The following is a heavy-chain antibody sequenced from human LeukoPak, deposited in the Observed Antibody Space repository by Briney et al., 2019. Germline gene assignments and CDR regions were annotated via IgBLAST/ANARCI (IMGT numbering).Heavy chain of an antibody. CDR2: INPSGGST. V-gene: IGHV1-46*01. Sequence: GESLKISCQGSGYTFTSYYMHWVRQAPGQGLEWMGIINPSGGSTSYAQKFQGRVTMTRDTSTSTVYMELSSLRSEDTAVYYCARVSVTNYYGSGSYSDNDYWGQGTLVTVSS. D-gene: IGHD3-10*01. CDR1: GYTFTSYY. CDR3: ARVSVTNYYGSGSYSDNDY. J-gene: IGHJ4*02.